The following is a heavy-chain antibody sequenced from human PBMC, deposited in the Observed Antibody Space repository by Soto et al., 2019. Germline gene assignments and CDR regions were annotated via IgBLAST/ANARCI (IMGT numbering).Heavy chain of an antibody. D-gene: IGHD2-15*01. CDR1: GYTFTSYG. Sequence: ASVKVSCKASGYTFTSYGISWVRQAPGQGLEWMGWISAYNGNTNYAQKLQGRVTMTTDTSTSTAYMELRSLRSDDTAVYYCARVYCSGGSCYRSDYWGQGTLVTVPQ. V-gene: IGHV1-18*01. CDR2: ISAYNGNT. J-gene: IGHJ4*02. CDR3: ARVYCSGGSCYRSDY.